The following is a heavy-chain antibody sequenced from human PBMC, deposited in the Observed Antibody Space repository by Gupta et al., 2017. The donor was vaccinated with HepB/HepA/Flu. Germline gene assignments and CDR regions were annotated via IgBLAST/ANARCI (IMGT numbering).Heavy chain of an antibody. CDR2: IGSDLNA. CDR3: AKDLYFWSAMDV. CDR1: GFSISGNA. D-gene: IGHD3-3*01. J-gene: IGHJ6*03. Sequence: EVQLWESGGGLVQSGGSLRLSCAASGFSISGNAMSWVRQAPGKGLEWVSGIGSDLNAHYADSVRGRFTISRDNSRNTVYLQINSLRAEDTAVYYCAKDLYFWSAMDVWGKGTTVTVSS. V-gene: IGHV3-23*01.